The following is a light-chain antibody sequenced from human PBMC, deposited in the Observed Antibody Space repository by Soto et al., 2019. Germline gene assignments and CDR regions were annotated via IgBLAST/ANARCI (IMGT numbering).Light chain of an antibody. V-gene: IGLV2-14*03. Sequence: QSALTQPASVSGSPGQSITISCTGTSSDIGRYNYVSWFQQHPGRAPKLMIFDVTSRPSGISSRFSGSKSGNTASLTISGLQAEDEADYYCSSYTSSSTEVFGGGTQLTVL. J-gene: IGLJ2*01. CDR1: SSDIGRYNY. CDR2: DVT. CDR3: SSYTSSSTEV.